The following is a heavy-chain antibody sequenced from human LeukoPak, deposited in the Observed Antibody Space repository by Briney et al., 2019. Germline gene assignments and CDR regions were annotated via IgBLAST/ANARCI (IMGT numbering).Heavy chain of an antibody. D-gene: IGHD3-10*01. Sequence: ASVKVSCKASGYTFTSYYMHWVRQAPGQGLEWMGIINPSGGSTSYAQKFQGRVTMTRDMSTSTVYMELSSLRSEDTAVYYCARGAVVRGVIVTSFEGRWNWFDPWGQGTLVTVSS. CDR2: INPSGGST. CDR1: GYTFTSYY. V-gene: IGHV1-46*01. CDR3: ARGAVVRGVIVTSFEGRWNWFDP. J-gene: IGHJ5*02.